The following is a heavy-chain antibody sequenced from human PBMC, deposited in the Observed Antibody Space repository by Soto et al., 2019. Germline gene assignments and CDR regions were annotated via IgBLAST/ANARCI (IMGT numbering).Heavy chain of an antibody. J-gene: IGHJ4*02. CDR3: ARALETPPIVRVVVPYFIDS. V-gene: IGHV4-31*03. D-gene: IGHD3-16*02. CDR2: MYYSGSS. Sequence: QVQLQESGPGLVKPSQTLSLTCTVSGGSISGGSSYWGWIRQRPGKGLEWIGYMYYSGSSYYNPSLKGRCMISPDTSKKPFSLSVSSVTAAVTAVYYCARALETPPIVRVVVPYFIDSWGQGTLVTVSS. CDR1: GGSISGGSSY.